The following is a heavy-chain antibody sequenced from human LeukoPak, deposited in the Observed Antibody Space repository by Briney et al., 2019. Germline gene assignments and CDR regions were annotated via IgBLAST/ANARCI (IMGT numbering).Heavy chain of an antibody. V-gene: IGHV4-4*07. CDR3: ARGAVQWELPLDY. CDR1: GGSISSYY. J-gene: IGHJ4*02. D-gene: IGHD1-26*01. CDR2: IYTSGST. Sequence: SETLSLTCTVSGGSISSYYWSWLRQPAGKGLEWIGRIYTSGSTNYNPSLKSRVTMSVDTSKNQFSLKLSSVTAADTAVYYCARGAVQWELPLDYWGQGTLVTVSS.